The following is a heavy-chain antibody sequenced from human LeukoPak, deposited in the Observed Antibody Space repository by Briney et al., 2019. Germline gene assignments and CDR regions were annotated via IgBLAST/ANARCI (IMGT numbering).Heavy chain of an antibody. D-gene: IGHD5-24*01. J-gene: IGHJ3*02. CDR3: ARAPERGRWLQSHAFDI. V-gene: IGHV3-53*01. Sequence: PGGSLRLSCAASGFTVSSNYMSWVRQAPGKGLEWVSVIYSDGSTYYADSVKGRLTISRDNSKNTPYLQMNSLRAEDTAVYYCARAPERGRWLQSHAFDIWGQGTMVTVSS. CDR1: GFTVSSNY. CDR2: IYSDGST.